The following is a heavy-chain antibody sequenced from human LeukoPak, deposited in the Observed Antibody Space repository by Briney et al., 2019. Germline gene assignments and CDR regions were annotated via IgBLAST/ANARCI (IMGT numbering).Heavy chain of an antibody. V-gene: IGHV3-23*01. D-gene: IGHD3-22*01. J-gene: IGHJ6*02. CDR1: GFTVSSNY. CDR2: ISGSGGST. Sequence: GGSLRLSCAASGFTVSSNYMSWVRQAPGKGLEWVSAISGSGGSTYYADSVKGRFTISRDNSKNTLYLQMNSLRAEDTAVYYCAKDGSGYYYGTYYYYGMDVWGQGTTVTVSS. CDR3: AKDGSGYYYGTYYYYGMDV.